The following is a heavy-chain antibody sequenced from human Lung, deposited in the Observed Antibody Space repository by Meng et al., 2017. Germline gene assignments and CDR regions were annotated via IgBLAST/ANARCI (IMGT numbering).Heavy chain of an antibody. Sequence: QVQLQHWGAGLLKPSETLSLTCVVSGGSFSDYYWSWIRQPPGKGLEWIGEINHSGSTNYNQSLESRATISVDTSQNNLSLKLSSVTAADSAVYYCARGPTTMAHDFDYWGQGTLVTVSS. CDR1: GGSFSDYY. J-gene: IGHJ4*02. CDR2: INHSGST. CDR3: ARGPTTMAHDFDY. D-gene: IGHD4-11*01. V-gene: IGHV4-34*01.